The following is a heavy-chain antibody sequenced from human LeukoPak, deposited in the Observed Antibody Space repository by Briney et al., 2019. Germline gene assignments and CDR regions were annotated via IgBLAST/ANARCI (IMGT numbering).Heavy chain of an antibody. J-gene: IGHJ4*02. Sequence: PGGSLRLSCAGSGFALKSYSLSWVRQAPGKGLEWVSSISSTSAYIYYADSVKGRFTISRDNVDNVVYLQMNSLGAEDTAVYYCVRGGVDYWGQGTLVTVSS. CDR2: ISSTSAYI. D-gene: IGHD3-16*01. CDR1: GFALKSYS. CDR3: VRGGVDY. V-gene: IGHV3-21*01.